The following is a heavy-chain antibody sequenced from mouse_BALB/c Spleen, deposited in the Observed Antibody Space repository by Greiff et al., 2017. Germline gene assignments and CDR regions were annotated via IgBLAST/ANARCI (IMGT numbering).Heavy chain of an antibody. V-gene: IGHV5-9-3*01. CDR1: GFTFSSYA. CDR3: ARQRDYYGSSYAYFDY. CDR2: ISSGGSYT. J-gene: IGHJ2*01. Sequence: DVKLVESGGGLVKPGGSLKLSCAASGFTFSSYAMSWVRQTPEKRLEWVATISSGGSYTYYPDSVKGRFTISRDNAKNTLYLQMSSLRSEDTAMYYCARQRDYYGSSYAYFDYWGQGTTLTVSS. D-gene: IGHD1-1*01.